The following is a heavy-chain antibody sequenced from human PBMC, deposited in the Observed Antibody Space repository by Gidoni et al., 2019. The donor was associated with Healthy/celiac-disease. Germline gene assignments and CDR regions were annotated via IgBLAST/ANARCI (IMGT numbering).Heavy chain of an antibody. V-gene: IGHV3-15*01. Sequence: EVQLVESGGGLVKPGGSLRLSCAASGFTFSNAGMSWVRQAPGKGLEWVRRSKSKTDGGTTDYAAPVKGRFTISRDDSKNTLYLQMNSLKTEDTAVYYCTTEIVVVVAATLYDYWGQGTLVTVSS. CDR3: TTEIVVVVAATLYDY. J-gene: IGHJ4*02. CDR2: SKSKTDGGTT. D-gene: IGHD2-15*01. CDR1: GFTFSNAG.